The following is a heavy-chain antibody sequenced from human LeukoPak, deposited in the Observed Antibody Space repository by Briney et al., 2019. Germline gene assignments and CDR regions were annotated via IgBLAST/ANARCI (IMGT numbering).Heavy chain of an antibody. V-gene: IGHV1-2*02. CDR1: GYTFTGYY. J-gene: IGHJ6*02. D-gene: IGHD3-10*01. CDR2: INPNSGGT. CDR3: ARWAGYYGSGDTYHYGMDV. Sequence: GASVKVSCKASGYTFTGYYMHWVRQAPGQGLEWMGLINPNSGGTNYAQKLQGRVTMTRDTSISTAYMELSRLRSDDTAVYYCARWAGYYGSGDTYHYGMDVWGQGTTVTVSS.